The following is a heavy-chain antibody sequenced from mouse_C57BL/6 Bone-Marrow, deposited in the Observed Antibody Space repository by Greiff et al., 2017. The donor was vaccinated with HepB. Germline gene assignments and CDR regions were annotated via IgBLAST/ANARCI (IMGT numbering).Heavy chain of an antibody. CDR1: GYTFTSYD. J-gene: IGHJ4*01. V-gene: IGHV1-85*01. CDR2: IYPRDGST. D-gene: IGHD4-1*01. Sequence: VQLQQSGPELVKPGASVKLSCKASGYTFTSYDINWVKQRPGQGLEWIGWIYPRDGSTKYNEKFKGKATLTVDTSSSTAYMELHSLTSEDSAVYFCARNWDEGDYYAMDYWGQGTSVTVSS. CDR3: ARNWDEGDYYAMDY.